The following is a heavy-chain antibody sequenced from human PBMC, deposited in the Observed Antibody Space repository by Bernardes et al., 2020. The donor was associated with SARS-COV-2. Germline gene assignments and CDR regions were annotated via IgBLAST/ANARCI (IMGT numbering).Heavy chain of an antibody. V-gene: IGHV1-18*01. J-gene: IGHJ6*02. CDR1: GYTFTSYV. D-gene: IGHD6-6*01. CDR2: ISAYNGNT. Sequence: ASVKVSCKASGYTFTSYVISWVRQAPGQGLEWMGWISAYNGNTNYAQKLQGRVTITTDTSTSTAYMELRSLRSDDTAVYYCARGGIAARRKSLIDNTHYYYYGMDVWGQGTTVTVSS. CDR3: ARGGIAARRKSLIDNTHYYYYGMDV.